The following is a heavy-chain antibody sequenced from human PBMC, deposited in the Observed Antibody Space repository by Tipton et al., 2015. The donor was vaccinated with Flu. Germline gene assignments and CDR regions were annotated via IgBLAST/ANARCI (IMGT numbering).Heavy chain of an antibody. D-gene: IGHD3-10*01. CDR1: GGSISSSSYY. V-gene: IGHV4-39*07. CDR3: ARDPKLLWFGELQEGCFEP. Sequence: TLSLTCTVSGGSISSSSYYWGWIRQPPGKGLEWIGSIYYSGSTYYNPSLKSRVTISVDTSKNQFSLKLSSVTAADTAVYYCARDPKLLWFGELQEGCFEPWGQGTLVTVSS. CDR2: IYYSGST. J-gene: IGHJ5*02.